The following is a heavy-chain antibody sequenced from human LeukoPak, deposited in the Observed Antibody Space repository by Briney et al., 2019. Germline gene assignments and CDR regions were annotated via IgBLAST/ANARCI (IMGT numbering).Heavy chain of an antibody. D-gene: IGHD2-2*02. CDR2: ISYDGSNE. V-gene: IGHV3-30-3*02. CDR1: GFTFSSYA. CDR3: AKSNPLPWYIVVVPAATPIDY. J-gene: IGHJ4*02. Sequence: GGSLRLSCAASGFTFSSYAMHWVRQAPGKGLEWVAVISYDGSNEYYADSVKGRFTISRDNSKNTLYLQMNSLRAEDTAVYYCAKSNPLPWYIVVVPAATPIDYWGQGTLVTVSS.